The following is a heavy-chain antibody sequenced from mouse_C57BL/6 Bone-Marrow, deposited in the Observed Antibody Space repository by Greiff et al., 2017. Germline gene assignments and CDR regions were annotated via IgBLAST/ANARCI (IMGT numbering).Heavy chain of an antibody. CDR3: ARPYYSNYWYFDV. CDR2: IYPGSGST. D-gene: IGHD2-5*01. J-gene: IGHJ1*03. CDR1: GYTFTGYW. Sequence: VKLQQPGAELVKPGASVKMSCKASGYTFTGYWITWVKQRPGQGLEWIGDIYPGSGSTNYNEKFKSKATLTVDTSSSTAYMQLSSLTSEDSAVYYCARPYYSNYWYFDVWGTGTTVTVSS. V-gene: IGHV1-55*01.